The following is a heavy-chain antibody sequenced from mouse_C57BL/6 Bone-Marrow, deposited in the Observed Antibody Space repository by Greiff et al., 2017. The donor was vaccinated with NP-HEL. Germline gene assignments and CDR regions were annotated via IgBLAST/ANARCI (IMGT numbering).Heavy chain of an antibody. CDR1: GFNFKNTY. D-gene: IGHD2-3*01. Sequence: VQLQQSVAELVRPGASVKLSCTASGFNFKNTYMHWVKQRPEQGLEWIGRIDPANGNTKYAPKFQGKATITADTSSNTAYLQLSSLTSEDTAIYYCARGGYYGGDYWGQGTSVTVSS. CDR2: IDPANGNT. J-gene: IGHJ4*01. V-gene: IGHV14-3*01. CDR3: ARGGYYGGDY.